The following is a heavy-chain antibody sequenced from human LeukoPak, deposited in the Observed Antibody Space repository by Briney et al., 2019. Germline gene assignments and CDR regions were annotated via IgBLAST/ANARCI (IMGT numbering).Heavy chain of an antibody. CDR2: ISWNSGSI. CDR1: GFTFDDYA. D-gene: IGHD6-19*01. CDR3: AKDIGVYSSGCHY. J-gene: IGHJ4*02. Sequence: QPGGSLRLSCAASGFTFDDYAMHWVRQAPGKGLEWVSGISWNSGSIGYADSVKGRFTISRDNAKNSLYLQMNSLRAEDTALYYCAKDIGVYSSGCHYWGQGTLVTVSS. V-gene: IGHV3-9*01.